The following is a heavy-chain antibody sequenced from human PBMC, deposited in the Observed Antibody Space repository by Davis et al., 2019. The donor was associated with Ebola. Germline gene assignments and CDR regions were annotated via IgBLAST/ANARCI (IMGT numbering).Heavy chain of an antibody. CDR1: GYTFTGYY. D-gene: IGHD5-12*01. Sequence: SCKASGYTFTGYYMHWVRQAPGKGLEWVTHISNDGSNKDYADSVKGRFTISRENSQNTLYLQINSLRSEDTAVYYCARVSLATRNYYGLDVWGEGTTVTVSS. J-gene: IGHJ6*04. CDR2: ISNDGSNK. V-gene: IGHV3-30*04. CDR3: ARVSLATRNYYGLDV.